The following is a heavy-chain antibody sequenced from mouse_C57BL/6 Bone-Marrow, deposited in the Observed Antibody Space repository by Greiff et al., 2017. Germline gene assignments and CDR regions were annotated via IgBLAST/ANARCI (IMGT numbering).Heavy chain of an antibody. CDR3: ARPPYLLYYAMDY. D-gene: IGHD2-1*01. J-gene: IGHJ4*01. V-gene: IGHV5-17*01. CDR2: ISSGSSTI. Sequence: EVQLKESGGGLMKPGGSLKLSCAASGFTFSDYGMHWVRQAPEKGLEWVAYISSGSSTIYYADTVKGRFTISRDNAKNTLFLQMTSLRSEDTAMYYCARPPYLLYYAMDYWGQGTSVTVSS. CDR1: GFTFSDYG.